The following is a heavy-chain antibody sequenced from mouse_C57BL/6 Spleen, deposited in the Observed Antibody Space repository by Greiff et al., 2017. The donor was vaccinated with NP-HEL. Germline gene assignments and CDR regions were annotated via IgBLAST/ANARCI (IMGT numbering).Heavy chain of an antibody. D-gene: IGHD1-1*01. V-gene: IGHV1-82*01. CDR1: GYAFSSSW. CDR3: GVIGTTVVGAMDY. Sequence: VQLQESGPELVKPGASVKISCKASGYAFSSSWMNWVKQRPGKGLEWIGRIYPGDGDTNYNGKFKGKATLTADKSSSTAYMQLSSLTSEDSAVYFCGVIGTTVVGAMDYWGQGTSVTVSS. J-gene: IGHJ4*01. CDR2: IYPGDGDT.